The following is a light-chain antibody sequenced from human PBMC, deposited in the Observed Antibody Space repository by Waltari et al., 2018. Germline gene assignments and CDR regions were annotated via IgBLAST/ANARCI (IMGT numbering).Light chain of an antibody. CDR1: PSVSSY. CDR3: QQRSKWPPSYT. V-gene: IGKV3-11*01. J-gene: IGKJ2*01. Sequence: EIVLTQSPATLSLSPGERATLSCRASPSVSSYLAWYQQKPGQAPRLLIYDASNRATGIPARFSGSGSGTDFTLSISSLEPEDFAVYYCQQRSKWPPSYTFGQGTKVEI. CDR2: DAS.